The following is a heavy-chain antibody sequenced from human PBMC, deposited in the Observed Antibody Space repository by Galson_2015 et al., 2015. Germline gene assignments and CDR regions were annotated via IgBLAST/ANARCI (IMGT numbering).Heavy chain of an antibody. CDR2: ISYDGSNK. CDR3: AKAQFTIFGVVSKGGFDY. CDR1: GFTFSSYG. V-gene: IGHV3-30*18. J-gene: IGHJ4*02. D-gene: IGHD3-3*01. Sequence: SLRLSCAASGFTFSSYGMHWVRQAPGKGLEWVAVISYDGSNKYYADSVKGRFTISRDNSKNTLYLRMNSLRAEDTAVYYCAKAQFTIFGVVSKGGFDYWGQGTLVTVSS.